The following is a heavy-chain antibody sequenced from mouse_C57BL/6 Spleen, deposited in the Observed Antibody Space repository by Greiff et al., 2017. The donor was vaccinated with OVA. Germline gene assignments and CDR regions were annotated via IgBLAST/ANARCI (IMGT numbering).Heavy chain of an antibody. D-gene: IGHD2-4*01. CDR1: GFTFSSYA. CDR2: ISDGGSYT. V-gene: IGHV5-4*01. CDR3: AREGGDYDGTY. J-gene: IGHJ3*01. Sequence: EVHLVESGGGLVKPGGSLKLSCAASGFTFSSYAMSWVRQTPEKRLEWVATISDGGSYTYYPDNVKGRFTISRDNAKNNLYLQMSQLKSEDTAMYYCAREGGDYDGTYWGQGTLVTVSA.